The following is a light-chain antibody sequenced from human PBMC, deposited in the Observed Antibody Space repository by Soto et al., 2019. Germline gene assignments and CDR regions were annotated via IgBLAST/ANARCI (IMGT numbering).Light chain of an antibody. V-gene: IGLV1-40*01. CDR3: HAYDSSLSGMV. CDR2: GNS. Sequence: QSVLTQPPSVSGAPGQRVTISCTGSSSNIGAGYVVHWYQQLPGTAPKLLFYGNSNRPSGVPDRFSGSKSGTSASLAITGLQAEDEADDYCHAYDSSLSGMVFGTGTKLTVL. CDR1: SSNIGAGYV. J-gene: IGLJ1*01.